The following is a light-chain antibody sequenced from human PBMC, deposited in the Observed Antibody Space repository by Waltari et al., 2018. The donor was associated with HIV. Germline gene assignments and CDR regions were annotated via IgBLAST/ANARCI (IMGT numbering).Light chain of an antibody. V-gene: IGLV7-43*01. CDR2: VTT. J-gene: IGLJ3*02. CDR1: TGAVTSGYS. Sequence: QTVVTQEPSLTVSPGGTVTLTCASSTGAVTSGYSPNWFQQKPGQTPRALIYVTTNKHTGTLARFSGSLLGGKAALTLAGVQPEDEAEYYCLLYYGGAWVFGGGTKLTVL. CDR3: LLYYGGAWV.